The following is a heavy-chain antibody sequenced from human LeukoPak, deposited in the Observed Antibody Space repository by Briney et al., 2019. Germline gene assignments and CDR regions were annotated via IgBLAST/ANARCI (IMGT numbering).Heavy chain of an antibody. J-gene: IGHJ4*02. CDR3: ARDENGMATISPRPLDY. CDR1: GYTLTELS. D-gene: IGHD5-24*01. CDR2: FDPEDGET. Sequence: ASVKVSCKVSGYTLTELSMHWVRQAPGKGLEWMGGFDPEDGETIYAQKFQGRVTMTEDTSTDTAYMELSSLRSEDTAVYYCARDENGMATISPRPLDYWGQGTLVTVSS. V-gene: IGHV1-24*01.